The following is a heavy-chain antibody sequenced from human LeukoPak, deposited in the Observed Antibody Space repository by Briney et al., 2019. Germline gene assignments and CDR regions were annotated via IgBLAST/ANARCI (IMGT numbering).Heavy chain of an antibody. V-gene: IGHV3-23*01. J-gene: IGHJ6*03. D-gene: IGHD3-3*01. CDR3: AKQGSGYYPDYYYYYTDV. CDR1: GFTFSSYA. Sequence: GGSLRLSCAASGFTFSSYAMSWVRQAPGKGLEWVSAISGSGGSTYYADSVKGRFTISRDDSKNTLYLQTNSLRAEDTAVYYCAKQGSGYYPDYYYYYTDVWGKGTTVTVSS. CDR2: ISGSGGST.